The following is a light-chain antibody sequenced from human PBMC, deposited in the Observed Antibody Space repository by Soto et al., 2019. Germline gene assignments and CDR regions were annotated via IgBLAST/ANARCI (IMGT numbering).Light chain of an antibody. J-gene: IGKJ1*01. CDR3: QQYNNWPPDRT. CDR1: QSVGGN. CDR2: GAS. Sequence: EIVMTQSPATLSVSPGERATLSCRASQSVGGNLAWYQQKPGQAPRLLIYGASPRATGIPARFSGSGSGTEFTLTISSLQSEDFAIYFCQQYNNWPPDRTFGQGTKVEIK. V-gene: IGKV3-15*01.